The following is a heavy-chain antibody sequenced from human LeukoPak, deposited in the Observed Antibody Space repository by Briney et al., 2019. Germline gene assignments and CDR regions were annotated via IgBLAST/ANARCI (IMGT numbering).Heavy chain of an antibody. CDR1: GGSISSYY. V-gene: IGHV4-59*08. CDR2: IYYSGST. Sequence: SETLSLTCTVSGGSISSYYWSWIRQPPGKGLEWIGYIYYSGSTNYNPSLKSRVTISVDTSKNQLSLKLRSVTGADTAVYYCARGGRDGYTLYPLDYWGQGTLVTVSS. D-gene: IGHD5-24*01. J-gene: IGHJ4*02. CDR3: ARGGRDGYTLYPLDY.